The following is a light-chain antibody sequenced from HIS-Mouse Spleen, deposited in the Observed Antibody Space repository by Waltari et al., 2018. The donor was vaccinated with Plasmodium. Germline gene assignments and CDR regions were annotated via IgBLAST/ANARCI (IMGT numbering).Light chain of an antibody. CDR2: EAS. V-gene: IGKV3-11*01. Sequence: EIVLTQSPATLSLSPGERATLSCRASQSVSGYLAWYQQKPGQAPRLLIYEASNRATGIPARFSGSGSGTDFTLTISSLEPEDFAVYYCQQRSNWPRVLTFGGGTKVEIK. CDR1: QSVSGY. J-gene: IGKJ4*01. CDR3: QQRSNWPRVLT.